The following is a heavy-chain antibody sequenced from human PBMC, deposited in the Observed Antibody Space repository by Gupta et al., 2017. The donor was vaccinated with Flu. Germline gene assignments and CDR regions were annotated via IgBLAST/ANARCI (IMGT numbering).Heavy chain of an antibody. V-gene: IGHV3-33*01. D-gene: IGHD6-13*01. Sequence: QVQLVESGGGVVQPGRSLRLSCAASGFTFSSYGMHWVRQAPGKGLEWVAVIWYDGSNKYYADSVKGRFTISRDNSKNTLYLQMNSLRAEDTAVYYCARDGMGDSSWYDAFDYWGQGTLVTVSS. CDR3: ARDGMGDSSWYDAFDY. J-gene: IGHJ4*02. CDR1: GFTFSSYG. CDR2: IWYDGSNK.